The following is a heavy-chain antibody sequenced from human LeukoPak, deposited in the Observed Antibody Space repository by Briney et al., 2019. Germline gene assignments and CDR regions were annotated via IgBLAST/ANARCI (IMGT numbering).Heavy chain of an antibody. J-gene: IGHJ6*03. V-gene: IGHV3-7*01. CDR3: ARAIGDYYYYFYMDV. CDR2: IKEDGSEK. D-gene: IGHD4-17*01. CDR1: GFTFSSYA. Sequence: GRSLRLSCAASGFTFSSYAMHWVRQAPGKGLEWVANIKEDGSEKYYVDSVKGRFTISRDNAKNSLYLQMNSLRAEDTAVYYCARAIGDYYYYFYMDVWGKGTTVTISS.